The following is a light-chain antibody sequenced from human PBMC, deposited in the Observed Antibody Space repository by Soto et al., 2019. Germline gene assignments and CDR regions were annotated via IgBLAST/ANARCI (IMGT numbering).Light chain of an antibody. Sequence: DIQITQSPSTLSASVGDRVTITCRASQSISSWLAWYQQKPGKAPKLLIYDASSLESGVPSRFSGSGSGTEFTLTISSLQPDDFATYYCQQYNSSPELTFGGGTKGDIK. V-gene: IGKV1-5*01. CDR3: QQYNSSPELT. CDR1: QSISSW. J-gene: IGKJ4*01. CDR2: DAS.